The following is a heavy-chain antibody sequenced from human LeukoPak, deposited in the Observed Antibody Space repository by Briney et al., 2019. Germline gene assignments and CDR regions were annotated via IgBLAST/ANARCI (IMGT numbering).Heavy chain of an antibody. J-gene: IGHJ6*03. CDR2: ISYDGSNE. D-gene: IGHD6-13*01. V-gene: IGHV3-30*04. Sequence: VGSLRLSCAVSGVTFSSYAMHWVCEAPRKGLGRGAVISYDGSNEYYADSVNGRFTISRDNSKHTLYLQMNSVRAEDTAVYYCARGQQQLVRLYYYYYMDVWGKGTKVTVSS. CDR1: GVTFSSYA. CDR3: ARGQQQLVRLYYYYYMDV.